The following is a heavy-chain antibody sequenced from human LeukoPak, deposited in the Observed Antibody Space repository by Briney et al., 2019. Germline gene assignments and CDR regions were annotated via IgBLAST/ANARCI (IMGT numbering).Heavy chain of an antibody. Sequence: SETLSLTCTVSGGSISTYYWSWIRQPPGKGLEWIGYIYYSGTTNYNPSLRSRVTISIDTSKIQVSLNLSSVTAADRPVFSFARFREKYCSESTSPDFFAIWGKGKMVTVFS. J-gene: IGHJ3*02. CDR1: GGSISTYY. D-gene: IGHD2-15*01. CDR2: IYYSGTT. V-gene: IGHV4-59*01. CDR3: ARFREKYCSESTSPDFFAI.